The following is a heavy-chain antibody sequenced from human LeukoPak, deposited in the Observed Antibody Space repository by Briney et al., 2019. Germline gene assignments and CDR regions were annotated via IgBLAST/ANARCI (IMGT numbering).Heavy chain of an antibody. CDR3: ARLRRAYYDILTGYYIRFDY. CDR1: GFTFSSYG. V-gene: IGHV3-30*02. D-gene: IGHD3-9*01. J-gene: IGHJ4*02. Sequence: GGSLRLSCAASGFTFSSYGMHWVRQAPGKGLEWVAFIRYDGSNKYYADSVKGRFTISRDNAKNSLYLQMNSLRAEDTAVYYCARLRRAYYDILTGYYIRFDYWGQGTLVTVSS. CDR2: IRYDGSNK.